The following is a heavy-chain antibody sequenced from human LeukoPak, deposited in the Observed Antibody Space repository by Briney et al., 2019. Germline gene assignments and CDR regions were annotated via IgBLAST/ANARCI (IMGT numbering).Heavy chain of an antibody. Sequence: PSETLSLTCTVSGGSTSSYYWSWIGQPPGKGLEWIGYIYYSGSTSYTPSLKSRVTTSPDTSKNQFSLKVRSVTAADTAMYYCARAVVFYYDGSGYSTRFDYWGQGTLVTVSS. J-gene: IGHJ4*02. CDR2: IYYSGST. CDR3: ARAVVFYYDGSGYSTRFDY. V-gene: IGHV4-59*01. CDR1: GGSTSSYY. D-gene: IGHD3-22*01.